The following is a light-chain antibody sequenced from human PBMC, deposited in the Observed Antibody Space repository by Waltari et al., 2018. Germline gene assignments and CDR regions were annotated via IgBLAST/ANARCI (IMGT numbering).Light chain of an antibody. CDR1: QSVASSY. Sequence: EIVLTQSPGTLSLSPGERATLSCRASQSVASSYLAWYQQKPGQAPRLLIYDASSRATGIPDRFSGSGSGTDFTLTISRLEPDDFAVYYCQQYSTSPLTFGGGTKVEIK. J-gene: IGKJ4*01. V-gene: IGKV3-20*01. CDR3: QQYSTSPLT. CDR2: DAS.